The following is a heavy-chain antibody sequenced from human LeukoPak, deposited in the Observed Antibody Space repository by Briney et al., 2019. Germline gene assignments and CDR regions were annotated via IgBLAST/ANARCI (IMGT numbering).Heavy chain of an antibody. CDR2: ISSSSSYI. CDR3: ARVVELWFGELSDIDY. J-gene: IGHJ4*02. CDR1: GFTFSSYS. V-gene: IGHV3-21*01. Sequence: GGSLRLSCAASGFTFSSYSMNWVRQAPGKGLEWVSSISSSSSYIYYADSVKGRFTIFRDNAKNSLYLQMNSLRAEDTAVYYCARVVELWFGELSDIDYWGQGTLVTVSS. D-gene: IGHD3-10*01.